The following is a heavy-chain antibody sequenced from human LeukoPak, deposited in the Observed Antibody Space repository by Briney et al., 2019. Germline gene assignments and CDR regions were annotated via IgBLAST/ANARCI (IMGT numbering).Heavy chain of an antibody. CDR1: GYTFTSYA. CDR2: INAGNGNT. D-gene: IGHD2-15*01. Sequence: GASVKVSCKASGYTFTSYAMHWVRQAPGQRLEWMGWINAGNGNTKYSQKFQGRVTITRDTSASTAYMELSSLRSEDTAVYYCARALVVVAATPEPYYYGMDVWGKGTTVTVSS. CDR3: ARALVVVAATPEPYYYGMDV. J-gene: IGHJ6*04. V-gene: IGHV1-3*01.